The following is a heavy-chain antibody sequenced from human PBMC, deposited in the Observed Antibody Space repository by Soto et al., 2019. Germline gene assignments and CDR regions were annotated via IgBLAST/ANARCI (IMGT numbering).Heavy chain of an antibody. J-gene: IGHJ4*02. CDR2: IVYTGDT. D-gene: IGHD1-26*01. CDR3: TGHGGNSY. V-gene: IGHV3-23*01. CDR1: GFNLGTNG. Sequence: GGSLRLSFAASGFNLGTNGMNWVSQAPGKGLECVSSIVYTGDTFYADPVKGRFTISRGNSKYTLYLQMDSLRAEDTAVYYCTGHGGNSYWGQGTLVTVSS.